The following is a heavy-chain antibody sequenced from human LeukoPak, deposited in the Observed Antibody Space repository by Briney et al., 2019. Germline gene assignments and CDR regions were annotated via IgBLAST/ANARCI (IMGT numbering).Heavy chain of an antibody. CDR3: ARSISSWYPGLADY. D-gene: IGHD6-13*01. CDR2: IYHSGTT. V-gene: IGHV4-38-2*02. CDR1: GYSISSGYY. Sequence: SETLSLTCTVSGYSISSGYYWGWIRQPPGKGLEWIGSIYHSGTTYYNPSLKSRVTISVDTSKNQFSLKLSSVTAADTAVYYCARSISSWYPGLADYWGQGTLVTVSS. J-gene: IGHJ4*02.